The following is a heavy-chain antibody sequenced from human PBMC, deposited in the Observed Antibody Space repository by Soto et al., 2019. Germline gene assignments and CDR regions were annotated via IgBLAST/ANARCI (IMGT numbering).Heavy chain of an antibody. CDR3: AHAGDYGLLSCHH. J-gene: IGHJ5*02. CDR1: GFSRTTTSMG. V-gene: IGHV2-5*02. D-gene: IGHD4-17*01. CDR2: IYWDDDQ. Sequence: QITLKESGPPLVRPAQPLTLTCAFSGFSRTTTSMGVAWIRQPPGKALEWLALIYWDDDQRYSPSLKDRLTISQDTSRSRVVLTISNMNPDDTGTYFCAHAGDYGLLSCHHWGPGTLVTVSS.